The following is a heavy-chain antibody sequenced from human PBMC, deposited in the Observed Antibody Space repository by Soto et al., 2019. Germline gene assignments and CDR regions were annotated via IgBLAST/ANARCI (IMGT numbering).Heavy chain of an antibody. Sequence: SETLSLTCTVSGASISSGRSYWSWIRQHPGKGLEWIGYMFYSGSTYYHPSLKSRVNISADTSKNQFSLRLTSVTPADTAVYYCERDNGYGHFDSWGQGTLVTVSS. V-gene: IGHV4-31*03. CDR1: GASISSGRSY. CDR3: ERDNGYGHFDS. D-gene: IGHD5-12*01. J-gene: IGHJ4*02. CDR2: MFYSGST.